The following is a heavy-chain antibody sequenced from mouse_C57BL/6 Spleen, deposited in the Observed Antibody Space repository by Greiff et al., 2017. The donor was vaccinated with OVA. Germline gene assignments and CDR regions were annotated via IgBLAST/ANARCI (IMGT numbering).Heavy chain of an antibody. CDR1: GFTFSSYG. J-gene: IGHJ2*01. V-gene: IGHV5-6*01. CDR2: ISSGGSYT. Sequence: EVQLVESGGDLVKPGGSLKLSCAASGFTFSSYGMSWVRQTPDKRLEWVATISSGGSYTYSTDSVKGRFTLSRANAKNTLYLQMSSLKSEDTAMYYCARDLRYFDYWGQGTTLTVSS. CDR3: ARDLRYFDY. D-gene: IGHD5-1*01.